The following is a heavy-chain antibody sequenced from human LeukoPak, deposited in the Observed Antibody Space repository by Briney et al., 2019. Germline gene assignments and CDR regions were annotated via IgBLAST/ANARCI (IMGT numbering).Heavy chain of an antibody. CDR3: ARGAPRVRYLDWLLPYDAFDI. V-gene: IGHV4-34*01. CDR1: GGSFSGYY. J-gene: IGHJ3*02. CDR2: INHSGST. D-gene: IGHD3-9*01. Sequence: SETLSLTCAVYGGSFSGYYWSWIRQPPGKGLEWIGEINHSGSTNYNPSLKSRVTISVDTSKNQFSLKLSSVTAADTAVYYCARGAPRVRYLDWLLPYDAFDIWGQGTMVTVSS.